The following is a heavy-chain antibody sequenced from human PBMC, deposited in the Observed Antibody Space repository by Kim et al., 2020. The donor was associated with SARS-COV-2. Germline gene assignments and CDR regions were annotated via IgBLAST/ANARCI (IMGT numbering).Heavy chain of an antibody. D-gene: IGHD6-13*01. CDR3: ARVSVGYSSSLQGFDP. J-gene: IGHJ5*02. V-gene: IGHV4-4*06. Sequence: LKSRVTMSVDTSKNQFSLKLSSVTAADTAVYYCARVSVGYSSSLQGFDPWGQGTLVTVSS.